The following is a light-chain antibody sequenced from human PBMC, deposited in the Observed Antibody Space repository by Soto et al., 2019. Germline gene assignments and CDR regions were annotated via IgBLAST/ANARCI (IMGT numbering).Light chain of an antibody. J-gene: IGKJ1*01. Sequence: DIQMTQSPSTLSASVGDRVTITCRASQRISNWLARYQQKAGKAPKLLIYKASTLDTGVPSRFSGSGSGTEFNLTISSLQPDDFATYYCQQYYGYSQTFGQGTKVEI. CDR3: QQYYGYSQT. CDR1: QRISNW. CDR2: KAS. V-gene: IGKV1-5*03.